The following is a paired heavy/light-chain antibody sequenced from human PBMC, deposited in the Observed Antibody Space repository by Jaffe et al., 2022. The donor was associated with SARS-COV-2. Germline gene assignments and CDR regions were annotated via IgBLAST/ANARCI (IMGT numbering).Heavy chain of an antibody. CDR2: IYWDDDK. CDR3: AHGDVDYYGSGSYHRNWFDP. CDR1: GFSLSTSGVG. J-gene: IGHJ5*02. V-gene: IGHV2-5*02. D-gene: IGHD3-10*01. Sequence: QITLKESGPTLVKPTQTLTLTCTFSGFSLSTSGVGVGWIRQPPGKALEWLALIYWDDDKRYSPSLKSRLTITKDTSKNQVVLTMTNMDPVDTATYYCAHGDVDYYGSGSYHRNWFDPWGQGTLVTVSS.
Light chain of an antibody. CDR1: SSNIGSNT. V-gene: IGLV1-44*01. J-gene: IGLJ3*02. Sequence: QSVLTQPPSASGTPGQRVTISCSGSSSNIGSNTVNWYQQLPGTAPKLLIYSNNQRPSGVPDRFSGSKSGTSASLAISGLQSEDEADYYCAAWDDSLFWVFGGGTKLTVL. CDR3: AAWDDSLFWV. CDR2: SNN.